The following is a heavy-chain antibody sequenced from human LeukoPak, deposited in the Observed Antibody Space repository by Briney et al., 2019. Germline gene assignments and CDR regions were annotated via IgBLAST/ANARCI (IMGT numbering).Heavy chain of an antibody. V-gene: IGHV3-23*01. CDR2: VTGPADTT. CDR3: AKGAAIGH. J-gene: IGHJ4*02. D-gene: IGHD5-24*01. CDR1: GFTFNNYA. Sequence: GGSLRLSCAASGFTFNNYAMNWVRQAPGKGLEWVAAVTGPADTTYYADSVKGRFTISRDSFKDTVYLQMSRLGAEDTALYYCAKGAAIGHWGQGTLVTVSS.